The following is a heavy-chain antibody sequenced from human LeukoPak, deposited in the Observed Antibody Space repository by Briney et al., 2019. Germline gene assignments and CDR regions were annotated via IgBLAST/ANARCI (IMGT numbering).Heavy chain of an antibody. CDR2: IKQDGTEK. D-gene: IGHD1-26*01. J-gene: IGHJ5*02. V-gene: IGHV3-7*03. CDR3: ARDSRRVGATGGSDL. CDR1: GFALSSHW. Sequence: PGGSLRLSCAASGFALSSHWMTWVRQAPGKGLEWVANIKQDGTEKNYLDSVKGRFILSRDNAKNSLYLQLNYLRADDTAVYYCARDSRRVGATGGSDLWGQGTLVTVSS.